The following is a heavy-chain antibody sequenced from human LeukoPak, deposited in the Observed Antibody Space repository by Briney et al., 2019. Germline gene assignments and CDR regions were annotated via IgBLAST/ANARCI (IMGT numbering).Heavy chain of an antibody. V-gene: IGHV3-74*03. D-gene: IGHD6-19*01. CDR2: INSDESDT. J-gene: IGHJ6*03. Sequence: PGGSLRLSCAASGFTFSSHWMHWVRHAPGKGLVWVARINSDESDTTYADSVKGRFTISRDNAKNTLYLQMNSLRGEDTAVYYCARASGWYEGIYYYYYMDVWGKGTTVTVSS. CDR3: ARASGWYEGIYYYYYMDV. CDR1: GFTFSSHW.